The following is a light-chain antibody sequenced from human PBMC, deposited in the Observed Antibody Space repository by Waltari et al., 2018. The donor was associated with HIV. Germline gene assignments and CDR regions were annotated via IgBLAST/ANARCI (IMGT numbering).Light chain of an antibody. J-gene: IGKJ4*01. CDR1: QSVANY. V-gene: IGKV3-11*01. CDR2: NAS. Sequence: EIVLTQSPATLSLSPGERATLSCRASQSVANYLAWYQQKPGQSPRLLIYNASNRATCIPARFSGSGSGTDFTLTISSLEPEDFAVYYCQQRSNLVTFGGGTKVQIK. CDR3: QQRSNLVT.